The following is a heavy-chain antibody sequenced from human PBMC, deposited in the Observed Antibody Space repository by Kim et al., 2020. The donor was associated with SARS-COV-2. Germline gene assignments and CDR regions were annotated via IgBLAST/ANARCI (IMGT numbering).Heavy chain of an antibody. D-gene: IGHD4-17*01. V-gene: IGHV4-39*01. CDR1: GGSISSSSYY. Sequence: SETLSLTCTVSGGSISSSSYYWGWIRQPPGKGLEWIGSIYYSGSTYYNPSLKSRVTISVDTSKNQFSLKLSSVTAADTAVYYCARLPPAYTVTSDYWGQGTLVTVSS. CDR2: IYYSGST. CDR3: ARLPPAYTVTSDY. J-gene: IGHJ4*02.